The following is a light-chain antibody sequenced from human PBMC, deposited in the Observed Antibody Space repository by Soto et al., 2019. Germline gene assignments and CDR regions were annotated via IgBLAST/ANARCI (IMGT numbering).Light chain of an antibody. V-gene: IGKV3-15*01. CDR1: ESLSTY. J-gene: IGKJ2*01. CDR2: GAS. CDR3: QSYNDWPFT. Sequence: EIVMTQSPASLSVSSGERVTLSCRASESLSTYLAWYQQKPGQAPRLLIYGASTKATGIPARFSGSGSATDVTLTISSLQSEDFAVYYCQSYNDWPFTFGQGTKLEI.